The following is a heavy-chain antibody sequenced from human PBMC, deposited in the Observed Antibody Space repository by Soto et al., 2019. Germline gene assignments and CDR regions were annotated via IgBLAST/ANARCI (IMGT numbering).Heavy chain of an antibody. CDR2: INWKSGSV. J-gene: IGHJ6*02. CDR1: GCTIDCYP. Sequence: GGWLSLSWAAAGCTIDCYPRHLVRQAPGKGLEWVAGINWKSGSVGYAYSVKCRFTISRDNAKTSLYLQMNGLRVEDTALYYCAKDRGSGSYAANYYYYGMDVWGQGTTVTVSS. CDR3: AKDRGSGSYAANYYYYGMDV. D-gene: IGHD3-10*01. V-gene: IGHV3-9*01.